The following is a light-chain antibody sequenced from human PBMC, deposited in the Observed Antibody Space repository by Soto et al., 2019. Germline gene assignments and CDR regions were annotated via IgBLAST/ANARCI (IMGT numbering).Light chain of an antibody. Sequence: QSALTQPASASGSPGQSVTISCTGSSSDIGRYNYVYWYQQYPATAPKLMIYNDSKRPSGVSNRFSGSKSGNTASLTISGLQAEDEADYYCTSYTGSSTSVVFGGGTKLTVL. CDR3: TSYTGSSTSVV. J-gene: IGLJ2*01. CDR2: NDS. V-gene: IGLV2-14*01. CDR1: SSDIGRYNY.